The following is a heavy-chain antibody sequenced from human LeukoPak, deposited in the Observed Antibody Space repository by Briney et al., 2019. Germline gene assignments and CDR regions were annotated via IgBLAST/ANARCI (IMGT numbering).Heavy chain of an antibody. CDR1: GFNFFNFW. J-gene: IGHJ4*02. V-gene: IGHV3-7*01. D-gene: IGHD2-2*02. CDR3: ARGPIPDY. CDR2: IKQDGSDK. Sequence: GGSLRLSCEASGFNFFNFWMTWVRQAPGKGLEWVANIKQDGSDKYYGDAVKGRFTISRDNAKNLLYLQMNSLRAEDTAVYYCARGPIPDYWGQGTLVTVSS.